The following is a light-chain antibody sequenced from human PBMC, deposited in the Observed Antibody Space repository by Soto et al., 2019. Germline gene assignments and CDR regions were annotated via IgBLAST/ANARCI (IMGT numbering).Light chain of an antibody. J-gene: IGKJ1*01. CDR3: QHYNSYSEA. Sequence: DIEMTQSPSTLSVSVGDRVTITCRASQTISSWLDWYQQKPGKAPKLLIYKASTLKSGVPSRLSGSGYGTEFTITISSLQTDDFATYYCQHYNSYSEAFGQGTQVDIK. V-gene: IGKV1-5*03. CDR1: QTISSW. CDR2: KAS.